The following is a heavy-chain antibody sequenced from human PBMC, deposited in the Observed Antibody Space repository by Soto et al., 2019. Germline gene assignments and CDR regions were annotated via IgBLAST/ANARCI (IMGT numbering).Heavy chain of an antibody. CDR3: AREPLT. CDR2: IYYSGST. J-gene: IGHJ4*02. CDR1: GGAIPSGGYY. Sequence: QVQLQESGPGLVKPSQTLSLTCTVSGGAIPSGGYYWTWISQPRGNGLEWIGYIYYSGSTYYNPSLKRRVTIAVDTSKNQFSLKLSSVTAADTAGYYLAREPLTWGQGTLVTVAP. V-gene: IGHV4-31*03.